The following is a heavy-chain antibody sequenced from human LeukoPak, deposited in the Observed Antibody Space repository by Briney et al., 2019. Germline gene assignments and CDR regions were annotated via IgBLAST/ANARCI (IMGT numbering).Heavy chain of an antibody. CDR1: GFTFSSYE. V-gene: IGHV3-53*01. Sequence: GGSLRLSCAASGFTFSSYEMNWVRQAPGRGLEGVSFIYSGSTHYSDSVQGRFTISRDNSKNTLYLQMNSLRAEDTAVYYCARRAGAYSHPYDYWGQGTLVTVSS. J-gene: IGHJ4*02. D-gene: IGHD4/OR15-4a*01. CDR3: ARRAGAYSHPYDY. CDR2: IYSGST.